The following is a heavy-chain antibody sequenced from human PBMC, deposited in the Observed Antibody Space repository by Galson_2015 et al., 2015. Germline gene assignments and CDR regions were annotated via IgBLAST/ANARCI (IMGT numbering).Heavy chain of an antibody. Sequence: CAISGDSVSNSDVSWNCISQSPWTGLEWLGRTYYRSRWSSDYAVSVKSRITITADTYKNQFSLQLNSVTPEDTAVYYCVRDIRWGFYFWGQGALVTVSS. J-gene: IGHJ4*02. D-gene: IGHD1-26*01. V-gene: IGHV6-1*01. CDR1: GDSVSNSDVS. CDR3: VRDIRWGFYF. CDR2: TYYRSRWSS.